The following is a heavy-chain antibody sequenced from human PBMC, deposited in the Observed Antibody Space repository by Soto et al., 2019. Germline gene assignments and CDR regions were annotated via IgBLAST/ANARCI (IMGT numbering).Heavy chain of an antibody. D-gene: IGHD1-26*01. J-gene: IGHJ4*02. V-gene: IGHV4-34*01. CDR1: RESFSRYS. CDR2: INYYGST. CDR3: AKKHYSGFDY. Sequence: PWETLSLTCAVYRESFSRYSWTWIRQPPGKGLEWIGEINYYGSTVYNPSLKSRVTISIDTSKMQFSLKLTSLTAADTAVYYCAKKHYSGFDYWGQGTMVTVSS.